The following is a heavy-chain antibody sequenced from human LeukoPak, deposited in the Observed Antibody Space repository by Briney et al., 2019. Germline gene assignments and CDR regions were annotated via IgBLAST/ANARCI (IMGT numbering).Heavy chain of an antibody. CDR2: IIPILGIA. CDR3: ARDILDTAMVDP. CDR1: GGTFSSYA. J-gene: IGHJ5*02. V-gene: IGHV1-69*04. Sequence: GSSVKVSCKASGGTFSSYAISWVRQAPGQGLEWMGRIIPILGIANYAQKFQGRVTITADKSTSTAYMELSSLRSEDTAVYYCARDILDTAMVDPWGQGTLVTVSS. D-gene: IGHD5-18*01.